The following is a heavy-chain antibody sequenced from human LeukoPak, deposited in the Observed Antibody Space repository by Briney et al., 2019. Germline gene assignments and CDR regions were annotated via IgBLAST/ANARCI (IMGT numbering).Heavy chain of an antibody. Sequence: GGSLRLSCAASGFTFSSYGMHWVRQAPGKGLEWVAVISYDGSNKYYADSVKGRFTISRDNSKNTLYLQMNSLRAEDTAVYYCARGVVDIVATIDYWGQGTLVTVSS. CDR1: GFTFSSYG. J-gene: IGHJ4*02. CDR2: ISYDGSNK. D-gene: IGHD5-12*01. CDR3: ARGVVDIVATIDY. V-gene: IGHV3-30*03.